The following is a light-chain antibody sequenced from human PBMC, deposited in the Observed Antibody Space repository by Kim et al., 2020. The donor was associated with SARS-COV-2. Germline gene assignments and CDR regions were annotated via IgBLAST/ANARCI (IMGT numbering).Light chain of an antibody. CDR1: QSISSW. J-gene: IGKJ1*01. Sequence: ASVGDRVTITCRASQSISSWLAWYQQKPGKAPKLLIYDASRLESGVPSRFSGSGSGTEFTLTISSLQPDDFATYYCQQYNSYSQTFGQGTKVDIK. CDR2: DAS. V-gene: IGKV1-5*01. CDR3: QQYNSYSQT.